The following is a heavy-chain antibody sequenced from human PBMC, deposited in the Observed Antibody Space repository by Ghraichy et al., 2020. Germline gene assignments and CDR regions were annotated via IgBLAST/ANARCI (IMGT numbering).Heavy chain of an antibody. V-gene: IGHV3-7*01. CDR2: IKEDGSQK. D-gene: IGHD1-26*01. CDR1: GFTLSMYW. Sequence: GGSLRLSCAASGFTLSMYWMTWVRQAPGKGLEWVANIKEDGSQKYYVDSVKGRCTISRDNAKNSLYLQMSRLRAEDTAVYYCATHSSYRSDYWGQGTLVACPS. CDR3: ATHSSYRSDY. J-gene: IGHJ4*02.